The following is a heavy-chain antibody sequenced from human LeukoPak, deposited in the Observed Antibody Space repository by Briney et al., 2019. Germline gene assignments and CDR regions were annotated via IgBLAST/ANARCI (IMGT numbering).Heavy chain of an antibody. J-gene: IGHJ5*02. CDR1: GFTLSSYA. D-gene: IGHD5-18*01. V-gene: IGHV4-38-2*02. CDR3: ARDKGYSYGYDP. CDR2: IYHSGST. Sequence: PGGSLRLSCAASGFTLSSYAMNWIRQPPGKGLEWIGSIYHSGSTYYNPSLKSRVTISVDTSKNQFSLKLSSVTAADTAVYYCARDKGYSYGYDPWGQGTLVTVSS.